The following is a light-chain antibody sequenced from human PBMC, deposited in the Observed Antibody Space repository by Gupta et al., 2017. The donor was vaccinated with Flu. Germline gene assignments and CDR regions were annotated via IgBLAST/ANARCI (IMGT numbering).Light chain of an antibody. CDR3: QHEKSSPIT. V-gene: IGKV1-5*03. Sequence: PSTLSASVGDRVTITCRASQSFSTYLAWYQQKPGKAPRLLLYKASNVESGVPSRFSVSGSGTEFTLTISSLQPDDFATYYCQHEKSSPITFGRGTKVDIK. CDR2: KAS. J-gene: IGKJ4*01. CDR1: QSFSTY.